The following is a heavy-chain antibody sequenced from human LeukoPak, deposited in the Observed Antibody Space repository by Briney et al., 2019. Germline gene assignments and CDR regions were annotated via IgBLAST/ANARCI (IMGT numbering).Heavy chain of an antibody. D-gene: IGHD4-17*01. CDR3: ARAEATVTFGD. J-gene: IGHJ4*02. V-gene: IGHV4-39*07. Sequence: SETLSLTCTVSGGSISSSSYYWGWIRQPPGKGLEWIGSIYYSGSTYYNPSLKSRVTISVDTSKNQFSLKLSSVTAADTAVYYCARAEATVTFGDWGQGTLVTVSS. CDR1: GGSISSSSYY. CDR2: IYYSGST.